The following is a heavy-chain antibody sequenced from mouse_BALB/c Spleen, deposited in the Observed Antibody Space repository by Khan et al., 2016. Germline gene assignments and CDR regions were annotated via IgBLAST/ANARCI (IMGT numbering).Heavy chain of an antibody. CDR3: ARMYYGDY. V-gene: IGHV14-3*02. D-gene: IGHD1-1*01. Sequence: VQLQQPGAELVKPGASVKLSCTASGFSIQDTYIHWVRQRPEQGLDWIGRIDPPNDNTKYDPKFQGKATITADTSSNTAYLQLSSLTYEDTAVYYCARMYYGDYWGQGITLTVSS. J-gene: IGHJ2*01. CDR1: GFSIQDTY. CDR2: IDPPNDNT.